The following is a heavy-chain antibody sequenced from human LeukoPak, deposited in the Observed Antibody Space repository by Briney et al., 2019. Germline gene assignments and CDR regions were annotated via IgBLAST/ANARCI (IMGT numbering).Heavy chain of an antibody. J-gene: IGHJ4*02. CDR3: ARALGPLYGDYAYYFDY. CDR2: IYYSGST. D-gene: IGHD4-17*01. V-gene: IGHV4-59*01. CDR1: GGSISSYY. Sequence: SETLPLTCTVSGGSISSYYWSWIRQPPGKGLEWIVYIYYSGSTNYNPSLKSRVTISVDTSKNQFSLKLSSVTAADTAVYYCARALGPLYGDYAYYFDYWGQGTLVTVSS.